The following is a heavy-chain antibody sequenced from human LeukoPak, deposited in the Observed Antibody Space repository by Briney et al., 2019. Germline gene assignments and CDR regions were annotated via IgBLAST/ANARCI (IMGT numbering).Heavy chain of an antibody. CDR2: ISSSGSTI. V-gene: IGHV3-11*04. Sequence: GGSLRLSCAASGFTFSDYYMSWIRQAPGKGLEWVSYISSSGSTIYYADSVKGRFTISRDNAKNSLYLQMNSLRAEDTAVYYCARDGPPLLWFGELLGSFDYWGQGTLVTVSS. CDR3: ARDGPPLLWFGELLGSFDY. D-gene: IGHD3-10*01. J-gene: IGHJ4*02. CDR1: GFTFSDYY.